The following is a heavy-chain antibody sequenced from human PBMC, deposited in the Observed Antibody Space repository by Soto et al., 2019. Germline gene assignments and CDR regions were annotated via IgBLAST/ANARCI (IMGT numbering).Heavy chain of an antibody. D-gene: IGHD6-13*01. CDR2: ISSSGSTI. V-gene: IGHV3-48*03. J-gene: IGHJ6*02. CDR1: GCTFSGYE. Sequence: LRISAGVAGCTFSGYEMNWVRQAPGKGVEWVSYISSSGSTIYYADSVKGRFTISRDNAKNSLYLQMDSLRAEDTGVYYCARDQEAGTFFPYYYGIDVWGQGTTVTVSS. CDR3: ARDQEAGTFFPYYYGIDV.